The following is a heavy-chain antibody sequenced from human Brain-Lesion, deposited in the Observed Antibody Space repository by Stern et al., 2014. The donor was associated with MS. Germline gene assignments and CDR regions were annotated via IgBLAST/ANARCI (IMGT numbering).Heavy chain of an antibody. CDR3: ARGNYDVLTDNGGHGFDI. D-gene: IGHD3-9*01. CDR1: GGSISSGNYY. Sequence: VQLVESGPGLVKPSQTLSLTCTVSGGSISSGNYYWSWIRQPAGEGLDWIGRLYSSGSTHYNPSLKRRVTISADTSTHQFSLRLSSVTAADTAVYYGARGNYDVLTDNGGHGFDIWGQGTMVTVSS. J-gene: IGHJ3*02. V-gene: IGHV4-61*02. CDR2: LYSSGST.